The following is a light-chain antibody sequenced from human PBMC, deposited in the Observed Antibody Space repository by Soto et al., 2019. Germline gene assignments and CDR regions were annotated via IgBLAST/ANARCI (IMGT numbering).Light chain of an antibody. CDR2: GAS. CDR3: QQYGSSGT. J-gene: IGKJ1*01. Sequence: EIVLTQSPATLSLSPGERATLSCRASQSVSNNYLAWYQQKPGQAPRLLIYGASNRATGIPDRFSGSGSGTDLNLTISRLEPADFAVYYCQQYGSSGTFGQGTKVDIK. V-gene: IGKV3-20*01. CDR1: QSVSNNY.